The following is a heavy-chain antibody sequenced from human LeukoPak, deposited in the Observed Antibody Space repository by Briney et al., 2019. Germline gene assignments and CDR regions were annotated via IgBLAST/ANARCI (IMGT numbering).Heavy chain of an antibody. CDR2: ISANNGNT. D-gene: IGHD3-3*01. V-gene: IGHV1-18*01. J-gene: IGHJ5*02. Sequence: ASVKVSCRASGYNFNRYAINWVRQAPGQGLEWMGWISANNGNTNYAQSLRGRVTMTTDTSTSTAYMELRSLTTDDTAGYYCARSNDFWSGHLKGYWFDPWGQGTLVTVSS. CDR1: GYNFNRYA. CDR3: ARSNDFWSGHLKGYWFDP.